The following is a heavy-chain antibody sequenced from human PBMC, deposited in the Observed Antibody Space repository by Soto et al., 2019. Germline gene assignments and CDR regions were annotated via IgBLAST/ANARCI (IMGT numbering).Heavy chain of an antibody. CDR3: ARETLSYGSALDV. CDR2: ITWNGANT. D-gene: IGHD3-16*01. CDR1: GFRFDEYS. Sequence: SVRLSCASSGFRFDEYSMHWVRQAPGKGLEWLSLITWNGANTYYADSVKGRFTISRDGTTKSVSLQMTSLKREDTGLYYCARETLSYGSALDVWGQGTTVTVSS. V-gene: IGHV3-43*01. J-gene: IGHJ6*02.